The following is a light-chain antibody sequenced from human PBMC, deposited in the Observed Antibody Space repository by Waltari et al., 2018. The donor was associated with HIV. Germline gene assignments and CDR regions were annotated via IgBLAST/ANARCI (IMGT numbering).Light chain of an antibody. V-gene: IGLV1-47*01. CDR1: SSNIGSNS. J-gene: IGLJ3*02. Sequence: QSVLTQPPSASGTPGQRVTIPCSGSSSNIGSNSVFWYQQFPGTAPKVLIYRNDQRPSGVPARFSASRSGTSASLVISGLRSEDEADYYCAAYDDNLPGWMFGGGTKLTAL. CDR2: RND. CDR3: AAYDDNLPGWM.